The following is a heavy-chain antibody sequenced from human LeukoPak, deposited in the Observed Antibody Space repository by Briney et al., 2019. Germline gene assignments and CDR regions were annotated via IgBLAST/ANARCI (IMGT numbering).Heavy chain of an antibody. Sequence: SETLSLTCTVSGGSISSSRYYWGWIRQPPGKGLEWIGSIYYSGSTYYNPSLKSRVTISVDTSKNQFSLKLSSVTAADTAVYYCARLGQPNAFDIWGQGTMVTVSS. D-gene: IGHD3-16*01. CDR1: GGSISSSRYY. CDR3: ARLGQPNAFDI. J-gene: IGHJ3*02. CDR2: IYYSGST. V-gene: IGHV4-39*01.